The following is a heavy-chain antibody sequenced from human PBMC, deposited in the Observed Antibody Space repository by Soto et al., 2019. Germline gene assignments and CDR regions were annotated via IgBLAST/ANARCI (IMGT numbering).Heavy chain of an antibody. Sequence: SETLSLTCTVSGGSISSYYWSWIRQPPGKGLEWIGYIYYSGSTNYNPSLKSRVTISVDTSKNQFSLKLSSVTAADTAVYYCARLLQSDFWSGYPLTLDYWGQGTLVTVSS. V-gene: IGHV4-59*08. D-gene: IGHD3-3*01. J-gene: IGHJ4*02. CDR3: ARLLQSDFWSGYPLTLDY. CDR2: IYYSGST. CDR1: GGSISSYY.